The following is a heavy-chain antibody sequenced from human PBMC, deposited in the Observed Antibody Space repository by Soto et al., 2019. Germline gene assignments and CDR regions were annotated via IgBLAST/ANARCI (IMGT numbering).Heavy chain of an antibody. CDR2: TYYRSRWYN. CDR1: GDSVSSNTAA. J-gene: IGHJ6*03. Sequence: QLQQSGPGLVQPSQTLSLTCVISGDSVSSNTAAWNWIRQSPSGGLEWLGRTYYRSRWYNDYTVSMRGRITIIPDTSENQLSLHFSSVTPEDTAVYYCAGTTSLQWYYMDVWGRGTTVTVSS. V-gene: IGHV6-1*01. CDR3: AGTTSLQWYYMDV. D-gene: IGHD1-7*01.